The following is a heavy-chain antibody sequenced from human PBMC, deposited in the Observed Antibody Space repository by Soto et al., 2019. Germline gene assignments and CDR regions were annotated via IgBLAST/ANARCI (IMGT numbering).Heavy chain of an antibody. J-gene: IGHJ5*02. CDR3: AKGSYTNYNWFDP. Sequence: EVQLLESGGDLVQPGGSLRLSCVGSGFTFSSHAMSWVRQAPGKGLEWVSAISQSGDNTYYGDSVKGRFTVSRDNSKNTMYLQMNSLRADDTAVYYCAKGSYTNYNWFDPWGQGTLVTVS. D-gene: IGHD2-8*01. CDR2: ISQSGDNT. CDR1: GFTFSSHA. V-gene: IGHV3-23*01.